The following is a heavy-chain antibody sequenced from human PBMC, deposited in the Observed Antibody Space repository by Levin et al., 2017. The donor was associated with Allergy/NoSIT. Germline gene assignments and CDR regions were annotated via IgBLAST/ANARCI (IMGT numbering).Heavy chain of an antibody. J-gene: IGHJ6*02. D-gene: IGHD2-2*01. CDR1: GYSFTSYW. V-gene: IGHV5-51*01. CDR2: IYPGDSDT. Sequence: GGSLRLSCKGSGYSFTSYWIGWVRQMPGKGLEWMGIIYPGDSDTRYSPSFQGQVTISADKSISTAYLQWSSLKASDTAMYYCARAKGGDIVVVPAANSYYYGMDVWGQGTTVTVSS. CDR3: ARAKGGDIVVVPAANSYYYGMDV.